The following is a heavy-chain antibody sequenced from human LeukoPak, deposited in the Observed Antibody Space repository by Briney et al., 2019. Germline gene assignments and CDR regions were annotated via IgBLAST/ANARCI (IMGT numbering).Heavy chain of an antibody. CDR3: ARVYYSSSYDYWYFDL. D-gene: IGHD6-13*01. CDR1: GGSIRNYY. Sequence: SETLTLTCTVSGGSIRNYYWSWIRQPPGKGLEWIGYIYYSGSTNYNPSLKSRVTISVDTSKNQFSLKLSSVTAADTAVYYCARVYYSSSYDYWYFDLWGRGTLVTVSS. CDR2: IYYSGST. J-gene: IGHJ2*01. V-gene: IGHV4-59*01.